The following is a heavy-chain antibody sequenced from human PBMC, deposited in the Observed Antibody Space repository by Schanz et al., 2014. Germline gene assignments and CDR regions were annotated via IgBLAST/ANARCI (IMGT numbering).Heavy chain of an antibody. CDR3: ARVLGGDEGLDQ. CDR2: IKQDGSAK. J-gene: IGHJ4*02. V-gene: IGHV3-7*01. Sequence: VQLVESGGGVVQPGNSLRLSCAASGFIFSGYAMIWVRQAPGKGLEWVANIKQDGSAKNYVDSVKGRFTISRDNPKNSLCLQMNSLRAEDTALYYCARVLGGDEGLDQWGQGTLVTVSS. CDR1: GFIFSGYA. D-gene: IGHD4-17*01.